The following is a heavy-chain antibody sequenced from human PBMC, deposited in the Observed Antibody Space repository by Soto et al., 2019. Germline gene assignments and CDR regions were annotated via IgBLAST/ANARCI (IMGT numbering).Heavy chain of an antibody. CDR2: ISSSSSYI. J-gene: IGHJ6*02. CDR3: ARDNTPTARDHYYYYGMDV. CDR1: GFTFSSYS. Sequence: LRLSCAGSGFTFSSYSMNWVRQAPGKGLEWVSSISSSSSYIYYADSVKGRFTISRDNAKNSLYLQMKSLRAEDTAVYYCARDNTPTARDHYYYYGMDVWGQGTTVTVSS. V-gene: IGHV3-21*01.